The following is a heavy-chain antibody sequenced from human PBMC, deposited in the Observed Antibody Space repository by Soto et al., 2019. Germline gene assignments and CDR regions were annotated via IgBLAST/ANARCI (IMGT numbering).Heavy chain of an antibody. CDR1: GYNLTELS. CDR2: FDPEDGET. CDR3: ATEGLRTVTTGDAFDS. D-gene: IGHD4-17*01. Sequence: VQLVQSGAEVKKPGASVKVSCQVSGYNLTELSMHWVRQAPGKGLEWMGGFDPEDGETIYAQKFQGRVTMTEDTSTDTAYMEVSSLRSDDTAVYYCATEGLRTVTTGDAFDSCGQWTMGTVSS. V-gene: IGHV1-24*01. J-gene: IGHJ3*02.